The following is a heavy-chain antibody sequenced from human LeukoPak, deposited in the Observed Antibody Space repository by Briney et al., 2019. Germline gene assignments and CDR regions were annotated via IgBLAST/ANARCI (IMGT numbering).Heavy chain of an antibody. Sequence: GGSLRLSCAASGFTFISYWMTWVRQAPGKGLEWVANIKQDGSEKYYVDSVKGRFTISRDNAKNSLYLQMNSLRAEDTAVYYXARXLXXGXXVXDPWGQGTXVTVSS. CDR3: ARXLXXGXXVXDP. CDR2: IKQDGSEK. V-gene: IGHV3-7*01. D-gene: IGHD3-3*01. J-gene: IGHJ5*02. CDR1: GFTFISYW.